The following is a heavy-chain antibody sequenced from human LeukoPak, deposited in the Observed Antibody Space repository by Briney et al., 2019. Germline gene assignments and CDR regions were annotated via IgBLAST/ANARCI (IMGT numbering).Heavy chain of an antibody. CDR3: ARMGDYYDSSGYPRGSCFDP. J-gene: IGHJ5*02. D-gene: IGHD3-22*01. V-gene: IGHV4-39*07. CDR2: IYYSGST. CDR1: GGSISSSTYY. Sequence: PSETLSLTCTVSGGSISSSTYYWGWIRQPPGKGLEWVGSIYYSGSTYYNPSLKSRVTISVDTSKNQFSLKLSSVTAADTAVYYCARMGDYYDSSGYPRGSCFDPWGQGTLVTVSS.